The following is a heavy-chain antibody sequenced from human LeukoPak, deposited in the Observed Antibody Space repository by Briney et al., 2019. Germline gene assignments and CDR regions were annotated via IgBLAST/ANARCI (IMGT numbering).Heavy chain of an antibody. CDR3: AKSGLNRFDY. D-gene: IGHD2-15*01. J-gene: IGHJ4*02. Sequence: GGSLRLSCAASGFTFSSYNMNWVRQAPGKGLEWVANIKQDGSEKYYVDSVKGRFTISRDNAKNSLYLQMNSLRAEDTAVYYCAKSGLNRFDYWGQGTLVTVSS. V-gene: IGHV3-7*03. CDR1: GFTFSSYN. CDR2: IKQDGSEK.